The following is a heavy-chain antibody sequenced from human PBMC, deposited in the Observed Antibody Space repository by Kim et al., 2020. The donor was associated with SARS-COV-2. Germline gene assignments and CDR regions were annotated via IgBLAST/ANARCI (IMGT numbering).Heavy chain of an antibody. Sequence: GGSLRLSCAASGFTFSNAWMSWVRQAPGKGLEWVGRIKSKTDGGTTDYAAPVKGRFTISRDDSKNTLYLQMNSLKTEDTAVYYCTRDDILPGYYLGSYYYYAMDVWGQGTTVTVSS. D-gene: IGHD3-9*01. CDR3: TRDDILPGYYLGSYYYYAMDV. CDR2: IKSKTDGGTT. J-gene: IGHJ6*02. V-gene: IGHV3-15*01. CDR1: GFTFSNAW.